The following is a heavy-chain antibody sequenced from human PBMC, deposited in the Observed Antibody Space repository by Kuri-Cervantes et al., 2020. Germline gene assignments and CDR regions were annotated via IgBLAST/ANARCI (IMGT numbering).Heavy chain of an antibody. CDR3: ARVIRYCSSPSCYTFDS. J-gene: IGHJ5*01. V-gene: IGHV1-18*01. CDR1: GYTFTSYG. D-gene: IGHD2-2*02. CDR2: ISAYNGNT. Sequence: ASVKVSCRASGYTFTSYGISWVRQAPGQGLEWMGWISAYNGNTHYAQHLQGRVTMTADTFTSTAYLELRTLTSDDTAVYYCARVIRYCSSPSCYTFDSWGQGALVTVSS.